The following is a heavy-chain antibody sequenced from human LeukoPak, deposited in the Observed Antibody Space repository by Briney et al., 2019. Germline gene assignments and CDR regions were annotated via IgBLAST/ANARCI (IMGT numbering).Heavy chain of an antibody. CDR2: ISGSGAST. Sequence: GGSLRLSCAASGFTFNSYAMSWVRQAPGKGLEWVSVISGSGASTYYADSVKGRFTIYSLRAEDTAAHYCAKGVYSGSYRDAFDIWGQGTMVTVSS. CDR1: GFTFNSYA. D-gene: IGHD1-26*01. V-gene: IGHV3-23*01. J-gene: IGHJ3*02. CDR3: DI.